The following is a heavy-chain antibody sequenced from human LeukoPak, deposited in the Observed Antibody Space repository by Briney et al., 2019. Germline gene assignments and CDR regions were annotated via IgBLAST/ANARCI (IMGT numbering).Heavy chain of an antibody. CDR1: GFTFSNFA. V-gene: IGHV3-23*01. CDR3: AKAFFSGSGGNHKHFDS. CDR2: MSSVT. D-gene: IGHD3-10*01. Sequence: TGGSLRLSCAASGFTFSNFAMSWVRQAPGKGLEWVSAMSSVTYYADSVKGRFTISRDDSESTLFLQMNSLRAEDTAVYYCAKAFFSGSGGNHKHFDSWGQGTLVTVSS. J-gene: IGHJ4*02.